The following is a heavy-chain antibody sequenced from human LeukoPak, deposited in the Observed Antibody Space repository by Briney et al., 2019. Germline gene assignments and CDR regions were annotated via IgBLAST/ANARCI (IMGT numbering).Heavy chain of an antibody. Sequence: GGSLRLPCAASGFTLSDYYMSWIRQAPGKGLEWVSYSSSSGSTIYYADSVKGRFAISRDNAKNSLYLQMNSLRAEDTAVYYCARRRDFIDYWGQGTLVTVSS. CDR1: GFTLSDYY. D-gene: IGHD3/OR15-3a*01. V-gene: IGHV3-11*01. CDR2: SSSSGSTI. CDR3: ARRRDFIDY. J-gene: IGHJ4*02.